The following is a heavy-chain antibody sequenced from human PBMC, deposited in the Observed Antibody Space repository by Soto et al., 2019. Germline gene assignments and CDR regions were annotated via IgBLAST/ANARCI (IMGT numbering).Heavy chain of an antibody. CDR2: VNPGGYST. J-gene: IGHJ4*02. CDR1: GFTFTSYS. CDR3: SKDLRAGSGYGFDY. D-gene: IGHD5-12*01. Sequence: EVQLLQSGGGLVQPGGSLRLSCAASGFTFTSYSMTWVSQTPGKGLEWVAAVNPGGYSTYYADSVKGRFTISRDNSNKILYLQMNSLRAEDSAVYYCSKDLRAGSGYGFDYGGQGTLVTVSS. V-gene: IGHV3-23*01.